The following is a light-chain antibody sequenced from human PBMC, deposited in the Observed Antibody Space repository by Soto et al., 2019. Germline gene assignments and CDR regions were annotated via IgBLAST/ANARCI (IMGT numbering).Light chain of an antibody. CDR2: EVS. CDR1: SSDITTYNF. Sequence: QSALTQPASVSGSPGQSITISCTGASSDITTYNFVSWYQQHPAKAPKLMIYEVSYRPSGASNRFSGSKSGNTASLTISGLQAEDEADYYCSSYTSTSPPFYVFGTGTKVT. V-gene: IGLV2-14*01. J-gene: IGLJ1*01. CDR3: SSYTSTSPPFYV.